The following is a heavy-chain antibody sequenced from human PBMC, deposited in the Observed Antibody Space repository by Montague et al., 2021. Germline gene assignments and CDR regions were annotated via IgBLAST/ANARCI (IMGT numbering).Heavy chain of an antibody. CDR2: IYWDDDK. J-gene: IGHJ5*02. Sequence: PALVKPTQTLTLTCTFSGFSLRTTGVGVGWIRQPPGKALEWLALIYWDDDKRYSPALKSRLTISKDTAKNQVVLTVTNMDPVDTATYYCAHTLVGVPYNYFDPWGQGMLVTVSS. CDR3: AHTLVGVPYNYFDP. V-gene: IGHV2-5*02. D-gene: IGHD5-24*01. CDR1: GFSLRTTGVG.